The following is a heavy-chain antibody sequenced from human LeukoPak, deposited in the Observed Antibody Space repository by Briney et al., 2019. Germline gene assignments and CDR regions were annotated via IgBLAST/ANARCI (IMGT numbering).Heavy chain of an antibody. Sequence: GGSLRLSCAASGFTFSSYWMHWVRQAPGKGLAWVSRINSDGSSTSYADSVKGRFTISRDNSKNTLYLQMNSLRAEDTAVYYCAKDAGANILDYWGQGTLVTVSS. V-gene: IGHV3-74*01. J-gene: IGHJ4*02. D-gene: IGHD1-26*01. CDR2: INSDGSST. CDR3: AKDAGANILDY. CDR1: GFTFSSYW.